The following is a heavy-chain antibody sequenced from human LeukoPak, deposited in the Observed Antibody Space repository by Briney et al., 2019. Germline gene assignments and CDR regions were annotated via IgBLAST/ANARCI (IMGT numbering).Heavy chain of an antibody. Sequence: GASEKVSCKASGGTFSSYAISWVRQAPGHGLEWMGWISAYNGNTNYGQKLQGRVTMTTDTYTSTTDMELRSLGYDGAAVYYCASSYGKDFQHWGQVTLVTVSS. V-gene: IGHV1-18*01. CDR1: GGTFSSYA. CDR2: ISAYNGNT. D-gene: IGHD3-10*01. CDR3: ASSYGKDFQH. J-gene: IGHJ1*01.